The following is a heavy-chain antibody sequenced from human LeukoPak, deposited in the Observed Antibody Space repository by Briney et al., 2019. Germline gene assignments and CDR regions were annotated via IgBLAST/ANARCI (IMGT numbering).Heavy chain of an antibody. CDR3: AKGYDLLTGYYLDY. J-gene: IGHJ4*02. Sequence: GGSLRLSCAASGFTFDDYAMHWVRQAPGKCLEWVSLISWDGGSTYYADSVKGRFTISRDNSKNSLYLQMNSLRAEDTALYYCAKGYDLLTGYYLDYWGQGTLVTVSS. CDR2: ISWDGGST. D-gene: IGHD3-9*01. CDR1: GFTFDDYA. V-gene: IGHV3-43D*03.